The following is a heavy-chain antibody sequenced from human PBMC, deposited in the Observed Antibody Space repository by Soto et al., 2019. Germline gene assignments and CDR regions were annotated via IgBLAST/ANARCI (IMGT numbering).Heavy chain of an antibody. D-gene: IGHD3-10*01. J-gene: IGHJ6*02. V-gene: IGHV4-30-4*01. CDR1: GGSISSGDYY. CDR3: ARDSLITMVRSNYYGMDV. Sequence: PSETLSLTCTVSGGSISSGDYYWSWIRQPPGKGLEWIGYIYYSGSTYYNPSLTSRLSISVDSSKNQFSLKLHSVTAADTAVYYCARDSLITMVRSNYYGMDVWGQGTTVTVSS. CDR2: IYYSGST.